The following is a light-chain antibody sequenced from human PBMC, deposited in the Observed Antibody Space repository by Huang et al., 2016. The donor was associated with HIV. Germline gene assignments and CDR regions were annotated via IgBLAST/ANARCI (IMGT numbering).Light chain of an antibody. Sequence: EIVMMQSPATLSVSPGERATLSCRASQSVSRKLAWYQQKPGQTPRLLIYGASTRATNIPARFSGSGSETEFTLTISSLQSEDFAVYYCLQYNDWPPMYTFGQGPKLEI. CDR3: LQYNDWPPMYT. CDR2: GAS. CDR1: QSVSRK. J-gene: IGKJ2*01. V-gene: IGKV3-15*01.